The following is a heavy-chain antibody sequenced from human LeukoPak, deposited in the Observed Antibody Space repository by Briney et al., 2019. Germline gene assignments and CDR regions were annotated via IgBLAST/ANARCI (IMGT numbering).Heavy chain of an antibody. Sequence: PSETLSLTCTVSGGSISSYYWSWIRQPPGKGLEGTGYIYYSGSTNYYPSLTSRVTISEDTSKNHFSLKLSSVTAADTAVYYSARERGSIVRGVITVYAFDIWGQGTMVTVSS. J-gene: IGHJ3*02. V-gene: IGHV4-59*12. CDR2: IYYSGST. CDR1: GGSISSYY. D-gene: IGHD3-10*01. CDR3: ARERGSIVRGVITVYAFDI.